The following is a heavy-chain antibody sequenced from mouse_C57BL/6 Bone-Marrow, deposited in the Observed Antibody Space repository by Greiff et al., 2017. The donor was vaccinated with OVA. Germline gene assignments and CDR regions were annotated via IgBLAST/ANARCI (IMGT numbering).Heavy chain of an antibody. V-gene: IGHV14-4*01. J-gene: IGHJ4*01. CDR1: GFNIKDYY. CDR3: TTRGGAMDY. Sequence: EVQLQQSGAELVRPGASVKLSCTASGFNIKDYYMHWVKQRPEQGLEWIGWIDPENGDTEYASKFQGKATITADTSSNTAYLQLSSLTSEDTADYYGTTRGGAMDYWGQGTTVTVSS. CDR2: IDPENGDT.